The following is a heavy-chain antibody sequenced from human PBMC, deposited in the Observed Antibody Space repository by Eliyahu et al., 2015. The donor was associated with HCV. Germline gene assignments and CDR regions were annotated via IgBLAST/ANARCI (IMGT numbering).Heavy chain of an antibody. CDR1: GGTFSXYA. J-gene: IGHJ3*02. CDR2: IIPIFGTA. CDR3: ARATTVTTGDVFDI. D-gene: IGHD4-17*01. V-gene: IGHV1-69*01. Sequence: QVQLVQSGAEVKKPGSSVXVSCKASGGTFSXYAISWXRQAPGQGLEWMGGIIPIFGTANYAQKFQGRVTITADEPTSTAYMELSSLRSEDTAVYYCARATTVTTGDVFDIWGQGTMVTVSS.